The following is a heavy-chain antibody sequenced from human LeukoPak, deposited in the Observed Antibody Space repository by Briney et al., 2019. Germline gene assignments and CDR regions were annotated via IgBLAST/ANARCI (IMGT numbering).Heavy chain of an antibody. CDR1: GYTLTSYG. D-gene: IGHD6-6*01. J-gene: IGHJ3*02. V-gene: IGHV1-18*01. CDR3: VRVSSSRGKLDAFDI. CDR2: TNTYNGNT. Sequence: ASVKDSCKASGYTLTSYGISWVRRAPGQELVCMGWTNTYNGNTNYAQNLQGRVTMTIDTSTNTAYMELRSLRSDDTAVYYCVRVSSSRGKLDAFDIWGQGTMVTVSS.